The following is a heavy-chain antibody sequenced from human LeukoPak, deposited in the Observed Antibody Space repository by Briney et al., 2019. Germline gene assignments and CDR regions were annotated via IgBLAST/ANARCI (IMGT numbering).Heavy chain of an antibody. D-gene: IGHD6-19*01. CDR2: ISYDGSNK. CDR3: AREDSSGSEDYYYYGMDV. Sequence: GGSLRLSCAASGFTFSSYAMHRVRQAPGKGLEWVAVISYDGSNKYYADSVKGRFTISRDNSKNTLYLQMNSLRAEDTAVYYCAREDSSGSEDYYYYGMDVWGQGTTVTVSS. CDR1: GFTFSSYA. V-gene: IGHV3-30-3*01. J-gene: IGHJ6*02.